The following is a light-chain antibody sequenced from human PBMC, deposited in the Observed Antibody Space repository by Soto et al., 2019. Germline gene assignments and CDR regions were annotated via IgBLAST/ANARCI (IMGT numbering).Light chain of an antibody. CDR1: HDIRSN. J-gene: IGKJ2*01. CDR3: QHYNYWPYT. V-gene: IGKV3-15*01. Sequence: EIVMTQSPATLSVSPGERATVSCRASHDIRSNLAWYQQKPGQAPRLLIYGASTRATGIPARFSGSGSGTEFTLTISSLQSEDFAVYYCQHYNYWPYTFGQGTKVDIK. CDR2: GAS.